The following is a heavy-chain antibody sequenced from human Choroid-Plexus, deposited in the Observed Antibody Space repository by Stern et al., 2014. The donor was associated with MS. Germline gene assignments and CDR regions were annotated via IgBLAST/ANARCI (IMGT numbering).Heavy chain of an antibody. D-gene: IGHD2/OR15-2a*01. J-gene: IGHJ5*02. CDR3: AKDRQYLTYFFDH. V-gene: IGHV3-30*18. CDR2: VSHDGSYK. Sequence: VQLVESGGGVVQPGRPLRLSCVASGFTFGSCAMHWVRQAPGKGLEWVAGVSHDGSYKDYAYSVKGRFTISRDNSQNTLYMQMSSLRPEDTAVYYCAKDRQYLTYFFDHWGQGSLVTVSS. CDR1: GFTFGSCA.